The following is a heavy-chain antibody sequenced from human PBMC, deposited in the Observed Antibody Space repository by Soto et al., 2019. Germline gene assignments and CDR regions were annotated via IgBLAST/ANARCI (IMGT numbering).Heavy chain of an antibody. CDR2: IYSSGST. J-gene: IGHJ5*02. V-gene: IGHV4-4*07. Sequence: PSETLSLTCTVSGGAITSYYWTWIRQPAGKGLEWIGRIYSSGSTKYNPSLQSRISMSLDTSKNQFSLTLASVTAADTAVYYCARGQRFSDWFAPWGQGTLVTVSS. D-gene: IGHD3-3*01. CDR1: GGAITSYY. CDR3: ARGQRFSDWFAP.